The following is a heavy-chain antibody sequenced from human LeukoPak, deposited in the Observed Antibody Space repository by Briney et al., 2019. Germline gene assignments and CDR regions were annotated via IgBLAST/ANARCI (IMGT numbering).Heavy chain of an antibody. V-gene: IGHV1-2*06. CDR1: GYTFTGYY. CDR3: ARGGENKGYSYGYEDY. J-gene: IGHJ4*02. CDR2: INPNSGGT. Sequence: GASVKVSCKASGYTFTGYYMHWVRQAPGQGLEWMGRINPNSGGTNYAQKFQGRVTMTRDTSISTAYMELSRLRSDDPAVYYCARGGENKGYSYGYEDYWGQGTLVTVSS. D-gene: IGHD5-18*01.